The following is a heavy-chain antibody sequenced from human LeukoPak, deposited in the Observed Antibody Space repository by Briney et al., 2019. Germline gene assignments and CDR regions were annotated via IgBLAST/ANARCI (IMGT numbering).Heavy chain of an antibody. J-gene: IGHJ4*02. CDR2: VSPSGDTT. CDR3: AKEGCTRCTPFVDY. Sequence: GESLKISCAASGFTFSSWAMSWVRQAPGKGLEWVSAVSPSGDTTYYADSVKGRFTISRDNSKNTLYLQMNSLRAEDTAVYYCAKEGCTRCTPFVDYWGQGILVTVSS. V-gene: IGHV3-23*01. D-gene: IGHD2-2*01. CDR1: GFTFSSWA.